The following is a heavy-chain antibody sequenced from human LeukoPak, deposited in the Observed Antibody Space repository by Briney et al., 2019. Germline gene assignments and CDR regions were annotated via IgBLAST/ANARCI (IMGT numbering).Heavy chain of an antibody. Sequence: ASVKVSCKASGYTFTGYYMHWVRQAPGQGLEWMGWTNPNSGGTNYAQKFQGRVTMTRDTSISTAYMELSRLRSDDTAVYYCARGGWEYYDFWSGYYTGPYYFDYWGQGTLVTVSS. D-gene: IGHD3-3*01. V-gene: IGHV1-2*02. CDR2: TNPNSGGT. J-gene: IGHJ4*02. CDR3: ARGGWEYYDFWSGYYTGPYYFDY. CDR1: GYTFTGYY.